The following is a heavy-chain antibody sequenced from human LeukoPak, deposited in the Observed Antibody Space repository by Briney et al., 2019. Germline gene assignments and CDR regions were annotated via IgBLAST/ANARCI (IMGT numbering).Heavy chain of an antibody. CDR2: IYYIGTA. J-gene: IGHJ5*02. D-gene: IGHD1-7*01. Sequence: SQTLSLTCSVSGDSIGIGDYRWSWIRQSPGKGLEWIGYIYYIGTAYYNPSLRSRVALSADTSKNQFSLKLSSVTAADTAVYYCARALVLGKWNLGWFDPWGQGTLVTVSS. V-gene: IGHV4-30-4*01. CDR3: ARALVLGKWNLGWFDP. CDR1: GDSIGIGDYR.